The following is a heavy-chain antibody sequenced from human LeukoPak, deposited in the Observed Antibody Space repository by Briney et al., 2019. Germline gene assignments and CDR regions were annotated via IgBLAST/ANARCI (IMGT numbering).Heavy chain of an antibody. D-gene: IGHD3-3*01. V-gene: IGHV1-18*01. CDR1: GYTFTSYG. J-gene: IGHJ5*02. CDR2: ISAYNGNT. CDR3: ARDWADDFWSGYYPKNWFDP. Sequence: ASVKVSCKASGYTFTSYGISWVRQAPGQGLEWMGWISAYNGNTNYAQKLQGRVTMTTDTSTSTAYMELRSLRSDDTAVYYCARDWADDFWSGYYPKNWFDPWGQRTLVTVSS.